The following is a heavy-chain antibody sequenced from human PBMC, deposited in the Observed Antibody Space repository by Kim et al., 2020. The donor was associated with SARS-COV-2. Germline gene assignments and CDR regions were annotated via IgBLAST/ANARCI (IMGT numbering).Heavy chain of an antibody. V-gene: IGHV3-21*01. Sequence: GGSLRLSCAASGFTFSSYSMNWVRQAPGKGLEWVSSISSSSSYIYYADSVKGRFTISRDNAKNSLYLQMNSLRAEDTAVYYCARVDDFWSGFQYYGMDVWGQGTTVTVSS. D-gene: IGHD3-3*01. CDR1: GFTFSSYS. CDR3: ARVDDFWSGFQYYGMDV. J-gene: IGHJ6*02. CDR2: ISSSSSYI.